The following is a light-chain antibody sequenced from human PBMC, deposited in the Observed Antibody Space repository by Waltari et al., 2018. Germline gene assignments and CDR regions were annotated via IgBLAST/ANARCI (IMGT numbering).Light chain of an antibody. J-gene: IGLJ3*02. CDR2: KDN. Sequence: SYDLTQPSSVSVSPGQTARITCSGDILAKKYGRWFQQKPGQDPVQVIYKDNERPSGIPERFSGSSSGTTVTLTISGAHVDDEADYYCYSAADNAVGVFGGGTKLTV. CDR1: ILAKKY. V-gene: IGLV3-27*01. CDR3: YSAADNAVGV.